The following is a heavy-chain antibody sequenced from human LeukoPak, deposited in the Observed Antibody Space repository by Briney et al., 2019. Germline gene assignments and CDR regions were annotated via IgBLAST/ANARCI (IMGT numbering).Heavy chain of an antibody. Sequence: GGSLRLSCAASGCTFSSYAMSWIRQPPGKGLEWASAISGSGGSTYYADSVKGRFTISRDNSKNTLYLQMTSLRAEDTAVYYCAKGPFYDYWGQGTLVTVSS. J-gene: IGHJ4*02. D-gene: IGHD2/OR15-2a*01. CDR1: GCTFSSYA. V-gene: IGHV3-23*01. CDR2: ISGSGGST. CDR3: AKGPFYDY.